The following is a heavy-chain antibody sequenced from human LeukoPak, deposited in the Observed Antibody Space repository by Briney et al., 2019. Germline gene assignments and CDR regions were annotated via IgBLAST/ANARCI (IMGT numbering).Heavy chain of an antibody. J-gene: IGHJ5*02. D-gene: IGHD6-6*01. CDR2: INPNSGGT. Sequence: VASVKVSCKASGYTFTGYYMHWVRQAPGQGLEWMGRINPNSGGTNYAQKLQGRVTMTTDTSTSTAYMELRSLRSDDTAVYYCARSPWYSSSAIWFDPWGQGTLVTVSS. CDR1: GYTFTGYY. CDR3: ARSPWYSSSAIWFDP. V-gene: IGHV1-2*06.